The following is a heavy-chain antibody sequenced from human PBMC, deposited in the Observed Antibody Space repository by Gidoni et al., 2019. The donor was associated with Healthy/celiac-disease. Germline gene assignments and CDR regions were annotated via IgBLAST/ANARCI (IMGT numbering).Heavy chain of an antibody. V-gene: IGHV4-39*01. Sequence: QLQLQESGPGLVKPSETLSLTCTVSGGSISSISYYWGWIRQPPGKGLEWIGSIYYSGSTYYNPSLKSRVTISVDTSKNQFSLKLSSVTAADTAVYYCASLLSTIFGVVITNFDYWGQGTLVTVSS. D-gene: IGHD3-3*01. CDR2: IYYSGST. CDR3: ASLLSTIFGVVITNFDY. J-gene: IGHJ4*02. CDR1: GGSISSISYY.